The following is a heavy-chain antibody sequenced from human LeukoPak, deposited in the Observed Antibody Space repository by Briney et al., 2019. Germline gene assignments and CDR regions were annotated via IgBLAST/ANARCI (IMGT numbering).Heavy chain of an antibody. CDR1: GFTFSTYS. D-gene: IGHD3-22*01. Sequence: PGGSLRLSCAASGFTFSTYSMNWVRQAPGKGLEWVSSISSSSSYIYYADSVKGRFTVSRDNAKNSLYLQMNSLRAEDTAVYYCARPQYYDSSGYYDSPLNLWGRGTLVTVSS. CDR2: ISSSSSYI. CDR3: ARPQYYDSSGYYDSPLNL. J-gene: IGHJ2*01. V-gene: IGHV3-21*01.